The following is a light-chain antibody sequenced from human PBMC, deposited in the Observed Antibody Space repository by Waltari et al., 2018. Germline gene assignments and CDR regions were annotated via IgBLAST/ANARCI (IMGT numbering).Light chain of an antibody. V-gene: IGLV2-8*01. CDR1: SSDVGYYNY. J-gene: IGLJ1*01. CDR3: SSYAGNNFYV. Sequence: QSALTQPPSASGSPGQSVTISCTGTSSDVGYYNYVSWYQQHPGKAPKLMIFEVCKRFSGVPDRFSGSKSAKTASLTVSGLQAEDEADYYCSSYAGNNFYVFGTGTTVTVL. CDR2: EVC.